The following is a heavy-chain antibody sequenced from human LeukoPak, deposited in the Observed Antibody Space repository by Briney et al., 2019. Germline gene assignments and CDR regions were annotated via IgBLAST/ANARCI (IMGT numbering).Heavy chain of an antibody. CDR3: AKLSDYYDSSGSPY. CDR2: ISGSGGST. V-gene: IGHV3-23*01. Sequence: GRSLRLSCAASGFTFSSYAMSWVRQAPGKGLEWVSAISGSGGSTYYADSVKGRFTISRDNSKNTLYLQMNSLRAEDTAVYYCAKLSDYYDSSGSPYWGQGTLVTVSS. D-gene: IGHD3-22*01. J-gene: IGHJ4*02. CDR1: GFTFSSYA.